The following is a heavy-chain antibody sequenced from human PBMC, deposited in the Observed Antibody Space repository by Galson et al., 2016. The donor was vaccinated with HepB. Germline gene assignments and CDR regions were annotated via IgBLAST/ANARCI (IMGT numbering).Heavy chain of an antibody. J-gene: IGHJ4*02. Sequence: SLRLSCAASGFTFSNAWMNWVRQAPGKGLEWVGRIKRKSDGGTTDYAAPVKGRFTIPRDDSKNTLHLQMNSLKTEDTGVYYCSTDAGRYTYGYLGYWGQGTLVTVSS. CDR1: GFTFSNAW. CDR3: STDAGRYTYGYLGY. CDR2: IKRKSDGGTT. D-gene: IGHD5-18*01. V-gene: IGHV3-15*07.